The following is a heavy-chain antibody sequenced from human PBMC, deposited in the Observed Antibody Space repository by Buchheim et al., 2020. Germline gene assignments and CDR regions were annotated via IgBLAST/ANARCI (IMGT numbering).Heavy chain of an antibody. CDR1: GYTFTGYY. D-gene: IGHD3-22*01. J-gene: IGHJ3*02. V-gene: IGHV1-2*04. CDR2: INPNSGGT. Sequence: KKPGASVKVSCKASGYTFTGYYMHWVRQAPGQGLEWMGWINPNSGGTNYAQKFQGWVTMTRDTSISTAYMELSRLRSDDTAVYYCAVLSYYYDSSGYSEGFAFDIWGQGT. CDR3: AVLSYYYDSSGYSEGFAFDI.